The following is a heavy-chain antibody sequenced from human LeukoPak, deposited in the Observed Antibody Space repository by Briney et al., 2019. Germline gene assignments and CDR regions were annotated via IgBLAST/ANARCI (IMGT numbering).Heavy chain of an antibody. D-gene: IGHD6-13*01. J-gene: IGHJ5*02. Sequence: GGSLRLSCAASGFSFASYSMSWVRQAPGKGLQWVSAISDSGGNVDYADSVRGRFTIFRDNSKNTLYLQMNSLRVDDTAVYYCAREEYSSSWSRSYNWFDPWGQGTLVTVSS. V-gene: IGHV3-23*01. CDR3: AREEYSSSWSRSYNWFDP. CDR2: ISDSGGNV. CDR1: GFSFASYS.